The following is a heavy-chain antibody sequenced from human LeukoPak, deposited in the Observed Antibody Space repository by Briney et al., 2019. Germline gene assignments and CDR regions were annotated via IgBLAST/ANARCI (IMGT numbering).Heavy chain of an antibody. CDR2: INAGNGNT. J-gene: IGHJ3*02. V-gene: IGHV1-3*01. CDR1: GYTFTSYA. CDR3: ARVKRTWDAFDI. Sequence: ASVKVSCKASGYTFTSYAMHWVRQAPGQRLEWMGWINAGNGNTKYSQKFQGRVTITRDTSTSTAYMELRSLRSDDTAVYYCARVKRTWDAFDIWGQGTMVTVSS.